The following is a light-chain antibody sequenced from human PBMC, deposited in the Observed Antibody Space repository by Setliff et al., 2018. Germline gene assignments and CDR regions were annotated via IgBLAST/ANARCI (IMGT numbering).Light chain of an antibody. CDR3: AAWDDSLNGYV. V-gene: IGLV1-44*01. J-gene: IGLJ1*01. CDR2: RNN. CDR1: SSSIGSNT. Sequence: QSVLTQSPSASGTPGQRVTISCSGSSSSIGSNTVSWYQQLPGTAPKLLIYRNNQRPSGVPDRFSGSKSGTSASLAISGLQSEDEADYYCAAWDDSLNGYVFGTGTKVTVL.